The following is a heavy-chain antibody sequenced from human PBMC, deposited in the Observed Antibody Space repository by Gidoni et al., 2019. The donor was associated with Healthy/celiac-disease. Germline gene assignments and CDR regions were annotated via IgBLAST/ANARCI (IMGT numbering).Heavy chain of an antibody. V-gene: IGHV3-15*01. CDR1: GFTFSNAW. D-gene: IGHD3-3*01. Sequence: EVQLVESGGGLVKPGGSLRLSGAASGFTFSNAWMSWVRQAPGKGLAWVGRIKSKTDCGTTDYAAPVKGRFTISRDDSKNTLYLQMNSLKTEDTAVYYCTTVSDFWSGYYAYYYYGMDVWGQGTTVTVSS. J-gene: IGHJ6*02. CDR3: TTVSDFWSGYYAYYYYGMDV. CDR2: IKSKTDCGTT.